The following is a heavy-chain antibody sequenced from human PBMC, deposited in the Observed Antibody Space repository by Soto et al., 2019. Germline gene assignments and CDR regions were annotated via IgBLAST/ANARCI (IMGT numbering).Heavy chain of an antibody. Sequence: SETLSLTCTVSGGSISSYYWGWIRQPPGKGLEWIGYIYYSGSTNYSPSLKSRVTLSVDTSKNQFSLKLSSVTAADTAVYYCARRHLTSGCLEYWGQGALVTVSS. D-gene: IGHD5-12*01. J-gene: IGHJ4*02. CDR2: IYYSGST. CDR3: ARRHLTSGCLEY. V-gene: IGHV4-59*08. CDR1: GGSISSYY.